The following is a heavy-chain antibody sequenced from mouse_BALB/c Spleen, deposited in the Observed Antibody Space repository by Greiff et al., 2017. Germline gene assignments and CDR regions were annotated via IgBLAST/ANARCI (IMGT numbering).Heavy chain of an antibody. CDR3: ARDDYDYDVGVYAMDY. J-gene: IGHJ4*01. V-gene: IGHV2-6-7*01. Sequence: VQGVESGPGLVAPSQSLSITCTVSGFSLTGYGVNWVRQPPGKGLEWLGMIWGDGSTDYNSALKSRLSISKDNSKSQVFLKMNSLQTDDTARYYCARDDYDYDVGVYAMDYWGQGTSVTVSS. CDR2: IWGDGST. CDR1: GFSLTGYG. D-gene: IGHD2-4*01.